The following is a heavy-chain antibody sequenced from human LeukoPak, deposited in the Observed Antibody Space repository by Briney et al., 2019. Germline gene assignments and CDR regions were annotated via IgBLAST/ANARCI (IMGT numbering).Heavy chain of an antibody. CDR3: AKFLPTHIVVANYYFDY. J-gene: IGHJ4*02. V-gene: IGHV3-23*01. D-gene: IGHD2-21*01. CDR2: ISGSGGST. CDR1: GFTFSNYA. Sequence: GGSLRLSCAASGFTFSNYAMSWVRQAPGKGLEWVSAISGSGGSTYYADSVKGRFTISRDNSKNTLYLQMNSLRAEDTAVYYCAKFLPTHIVVANYYFDYWGQGTLVTVSS.